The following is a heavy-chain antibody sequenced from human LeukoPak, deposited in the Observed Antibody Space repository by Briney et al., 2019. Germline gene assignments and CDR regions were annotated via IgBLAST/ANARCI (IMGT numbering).Heavy chain of an antibody. Sequence: ASVKVSCKASGYMFTSYGISWVRQAPGQGLEWMGWISSYNGSTDYAQNLQGRVTMTTDTSTSTAYMELRSLRSDDTAVYYCARDQGYTSSPYYFDYWGQGSLVTVSS. CDR3: ARDQGYTSSPYYFDY. D-gene: IGHD6-13*01. CDR1: GYMFTSYG. V-gene: IGHV1-18*04. CDR2: ISSYNGST. J-gene: IGHJ4*02.